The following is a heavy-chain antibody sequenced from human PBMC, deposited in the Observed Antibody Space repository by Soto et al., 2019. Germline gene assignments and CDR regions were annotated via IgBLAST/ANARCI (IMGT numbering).Heavy chain of an antibody. CDR3: AREGVGDFWSGYYRYYYMGV. Sequence: QVLLQQWGAGLLKASETLSLTCAVYGGSFSDNYWSWIRQPPGKWLEWIGEINHSGSTNYSPSLKSRVTISVDTSKSQFSLKLSSVTAADTAVYYCAREGVGDFWSGYYRYYYMGVWGKGTTVTVSS. J-gene: IGHJ6*03. CDR2: INHSGST. V-gene: IGHV4-34*01. CDR1: GGSFSDNY. D-gene: IGHD3-3*01.